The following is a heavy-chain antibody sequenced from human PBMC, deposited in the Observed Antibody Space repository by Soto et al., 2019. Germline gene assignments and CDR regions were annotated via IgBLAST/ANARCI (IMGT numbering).Heavy chain of an antibody. V-gene: IGHV1-3*01. D-gene: IGHD3-3*01. Sequence: QVQLVQSGAEVKKPGASVKVSCKASGYTFTSYAMHWVRQAPGQRLEWMGWISAGNGNTKYSQKFQGRVTITRDTSAGTACMGLSSLRSEDTAVYYCARVGRVSVFWGVGYGMDVWGQVTTVTVSS. J-gene: IGHJ6*02. CDR3: ARVGRVSVFWGVGYGMDV. CDR1: GYTFTSYA. CDR2: ISAGNGNT.